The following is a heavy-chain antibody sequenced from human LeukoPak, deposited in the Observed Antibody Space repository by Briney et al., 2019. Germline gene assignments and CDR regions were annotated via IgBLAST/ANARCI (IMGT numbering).Heavy chain of an antibody. CDR2: INPSGGST. J-gene: IGHJ4*02. V-gene: IGHV1-46*01. CDR1: GYTFTSYY. Sequence: GASVKVSCKASGYTFTSYYMHWVRQAPGQGLEWMGIINPSGGSTSYAQKFQGRVTMTRDTSTSTVYMELSSLRSEDTAVYYCARVQSVVTARVRGRGLGYWGQGTLVTVSS. CDR3: ARVQSVVTARVRGRGLGY. D-gene: IGHD2-21*02.